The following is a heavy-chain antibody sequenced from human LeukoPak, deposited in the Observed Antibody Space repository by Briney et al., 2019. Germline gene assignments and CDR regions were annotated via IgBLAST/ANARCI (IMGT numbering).Heavy chain of an antibody. CDR1: GGSISSGDYY. CDR3: ARGGSYFVY. V-gene: IGHV4-61*08. D-gene: IGHD1-26*01. Sequence: SETLSLTCTVSGGSISSGDYYWSWIRQPPGKGLEWIGNIYYSGTTNYDPSLRSRVNMSLDASKNQFSLRLSSVTAADTAVYYCARGGSYFVYWGQGTLVTVSS. CDR2: IYYSGTT. J-gene: IGHJ4*02.